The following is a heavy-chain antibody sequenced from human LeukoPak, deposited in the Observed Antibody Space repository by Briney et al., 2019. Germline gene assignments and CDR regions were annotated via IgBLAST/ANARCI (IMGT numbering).Heavy chain of an antibody. CDR1: GFTLNTYW. Sequence: PGGSLRLSCAASGFTLNTYWIHWVRQTPQTGLEWVAGISGDGNFKRNADSVRGRLTISRDNSKNTLYLQMNSLRAEDTAIYYCARAVSGGSSFFYMDVWGKGTTVTISS. V-gene: IGHV3-74*01. CDR3: ARAVSGGSSFFYMDV. J-gene: IGHJ6*03. CDR2: ISGDGNFK. D-gene: IGHD2-15*01.